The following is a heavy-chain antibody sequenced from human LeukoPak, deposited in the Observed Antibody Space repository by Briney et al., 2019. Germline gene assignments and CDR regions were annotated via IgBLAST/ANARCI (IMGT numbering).Heavy chain of an antibody. V-gene: IGHV1-2*06. Sequence: ASVKVSCKASGYTFTAYYIHWVRQAPGQGLEWVGRINCNSAGTNYAQKFRGRVTMTRDTSISTVYMELSSLRSDDTAVYYCAVQTIVANTKGDAVDIWGQGTTVIVSS. CDR2: INCNSAGT. J-gene: IGHJ3*02. CDR3: AVQTIVANTKGDAVDI. CDR1: GYTFTAYY. D-gene: IGHD5-12*01.